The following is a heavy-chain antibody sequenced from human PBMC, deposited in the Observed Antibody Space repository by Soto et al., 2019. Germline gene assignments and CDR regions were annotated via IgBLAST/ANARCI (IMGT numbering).Heavy chain of an antibody. CDR1: GGTIRSYD. D-gene: IGHD3-10*01. CDR2: IYYSGST. J-gene: IGHJ4*02. V-gene: IGHV4-59*01. CDR3: ARVSGNGSGSYYTYYFDY. Sequence: ELQSVTCRVWGGTIRSYDWSCIRQPPGKGLEWIGYIYYSGSTNYNPSLKSRVTISVDTSKNQFSLKLSSVTAADTAVYYCARVSGNGSGSYYTYYFDYWGQGTLVTVSS.